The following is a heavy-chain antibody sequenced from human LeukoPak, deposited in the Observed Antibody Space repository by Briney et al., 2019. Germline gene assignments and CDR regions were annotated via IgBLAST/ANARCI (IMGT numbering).Heavy chain of an antibody. D-gene: IGHD4-17*01. V-gene: IGHV1-46*01. CDR1: GYTFTSYY. CDR2: INPSGGST. J-gene: IGHJ4*02. Sequence: ASVKVSCKASGYTFTSYYMYWVRQAPGQGLEWMGIINPSGGSTSYAQRFQGRVTMTRDMSTSTVYMELSSLRSEDTAVYYCAREGDYVRYFDYWGQGTLVTVSS. CDR3: AREGDYVRYFDY.